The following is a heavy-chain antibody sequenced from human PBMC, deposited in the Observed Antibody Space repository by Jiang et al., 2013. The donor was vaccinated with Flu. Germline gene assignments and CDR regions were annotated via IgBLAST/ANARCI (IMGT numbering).Heavy chain of an antibody. D-gene: IGHD5-18*01. V-gene: IGHV4-39*07. CDR2: FYYSGSS. J-gene: IGHJ4*02. CDR1: GGSISSSNYY. CDR3: ARVSFPGTAMAFDY. Sequence: ELLKPSETLSLTCTVSGGSISSSNYYWGWIRQPPGKGLEWIGSFYYSGSSYFNPSLKSRVTISVDTSKNQFSLKLSSVTAADTAVYYCARVSFPGTAMAFDYWGQGTLVTVSS.